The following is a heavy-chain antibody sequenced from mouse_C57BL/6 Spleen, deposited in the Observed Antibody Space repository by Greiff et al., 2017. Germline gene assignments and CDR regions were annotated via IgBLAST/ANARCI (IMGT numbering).Heavy chain of an antibody. D-gene: IGHD2-1*01. V-gene: IGHV14-1*01. CDR1: GFNIKDYY. Sequence: EVQLQQSGAELVRPGASVKLSCTASGFNIKDYYMHWVQQRPEQGLEWIGRIDPEDGDTEYAPKFQGKATMTADTSSNTAYLQLSTLTSEDTAVYYCTTYPIHYGNPRAMDYWGQGTSVTVSS. CDR3: TTYPIHYGNPRAMDY. CDR2: IDPEDGDT. J-gene: IGHJ4*01.